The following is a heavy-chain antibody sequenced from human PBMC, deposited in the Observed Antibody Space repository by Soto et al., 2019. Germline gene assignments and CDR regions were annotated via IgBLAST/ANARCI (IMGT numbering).Heavy chain of an antibody. J-gene: IGHJ6*02. CDR2: ISYDGSNK. CDR1: GFTFSSYA. Sequence: TGGSLRLSCAASGFTFSSYAMHWVRQAPGKGLEWVAVISYDGSNKYYADSVKGRFTISRDNSKNTLYLQMNSLRAEDTAVYYCARDSADNDFWSGYYFGSYYYYGMDVWGQGTTVTVSS. CDR3: ARDSADNDFWSGYYFGSYYYYGMDV. V-gene: IGHV3-30-3*01. D-gene: IGHD3-3*01.